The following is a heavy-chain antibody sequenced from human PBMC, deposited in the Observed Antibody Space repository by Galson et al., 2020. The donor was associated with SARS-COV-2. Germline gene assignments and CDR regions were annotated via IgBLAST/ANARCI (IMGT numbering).Heavy chain of an antibody. D-gene: IGHD3-22*01. V-gene: IGHV1-2*02. CDR2: INTNSGGT. J-gene: IGHJ4*02. Sequence: ASVKVSCKAAGYTFSGYYLHWVRQAPGQGLEWMGWINTNSGGTNYAQKFQGRVTMTRDTSISTAYMELSSLRSDDTAVYCCARPLPYYDSSGFYYWGQGTLVTVSS. CDR3: ARPLPYYDSSGFYY. CDR1: GYTFSGYY.